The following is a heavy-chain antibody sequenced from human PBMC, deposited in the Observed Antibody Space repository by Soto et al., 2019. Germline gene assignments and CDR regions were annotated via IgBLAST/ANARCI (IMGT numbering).Heavy chain of an antibody. Sequence: EVQLLESGGGLVQPGGSLRLSCAASGFTFSSYAMSWVRQAPGKGLEWVSAISGSDGSTYYADSAKGRFTISRDNSKNTLYLQMDSLRVDDTAVYYCAGGTVTTRPFDYWGQGTLVTVSS. D-gene: IGHD4-17*01. CDR3: AGGTVTTRPFDY. CDR2: ISGSDGST. CDR1: GFTFSSYA. V-gene: IGHV3-23*01. J-gene: IGHJ4*02.